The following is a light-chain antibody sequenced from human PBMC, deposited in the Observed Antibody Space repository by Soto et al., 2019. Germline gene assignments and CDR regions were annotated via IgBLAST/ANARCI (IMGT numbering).Light chain of an antibody. Sequence: EIVLTQSPGTLSLSPWERATLSCRASQSVSSSYLAWYQQKPGQAPRLLIYGASTRATGILARFSGSGSGTEFTLTISSLQSEDFAVYYCQQYNNWPWTFGQGTKVDIK. CDR2: GAS. J-gene: IGKJ1*01. V-gene: IGKV3-15*01. CDR3: QQYNNWPWT. CDR1: QSVSSSY.